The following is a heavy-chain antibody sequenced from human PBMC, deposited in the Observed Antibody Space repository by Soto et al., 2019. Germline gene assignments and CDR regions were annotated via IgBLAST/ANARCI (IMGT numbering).Heavy chain of an antibody. V-gene: IGHV3-23*01. J-gene: IGHJ4*02. CDR2: ISGSGGNT. D-gene: IGHD2-15*01. CDR1: GFTFSSYA. Sequence: EVQLLESGGGLVQPGGSLRLSCAASGFTFSSYAMSWVRQAPGKGLEWVSAISGSGGNTYYADSVKGRFTISRDNSKNTLYLQMNSLRAEDTAVYYCAIEPSRRGGGFDYWGQGTLVTVSS. CDR3: AIEPSRRGGGFDY.